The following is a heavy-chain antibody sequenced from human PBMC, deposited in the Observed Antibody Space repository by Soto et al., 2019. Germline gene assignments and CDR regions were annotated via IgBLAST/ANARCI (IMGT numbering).Heavy chain of an antibody. Sequence: QVQLVESGGGVVQPGRSLRFSCAASGFSFNSYGMHWVRQAPGKGLEWVAVIWYDGSNKYYADSVKGRFTISRDNSKNTLYLQMNSLRSEDTAVYYCARDTTGAFDIWGQGTMVTVSS. V-gene: IGHV3-33*01. CDR1: GFSFNSYG. CDR2: IWYDGSNK. CDR3: ARDTTGAFDI. J-gene: IGHJ3*02. D-gene: IGHD3-9*01.